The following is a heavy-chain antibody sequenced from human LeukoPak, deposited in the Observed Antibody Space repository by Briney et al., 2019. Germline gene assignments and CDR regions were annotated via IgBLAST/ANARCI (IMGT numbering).Heavy chain of an antibody. D-gene: IGHD5-24*01. Sequence: PGRSLRLSCAASGFTFDDYAMHWVRQAPRKGLEWVSGISWKSGTIGYADSVKGRFTISRDNAKNSLYLQMNSLRVEDMALYYCVKARRDGYNSWGIFDYWGQGTLVTVSS. CDR1: GFTFDDYA. CDR3: VKARRDGYNSWGIFDY. J-gene: IGHJ4*02. CDR2: ISWKSGTI. V-gene: IGHV3-9*03.